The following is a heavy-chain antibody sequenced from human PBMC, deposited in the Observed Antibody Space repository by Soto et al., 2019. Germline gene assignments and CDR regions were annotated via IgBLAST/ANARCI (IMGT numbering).Heavy chain of an antibody. CDR1: GFTFRPYA. Sequence: GGSLRLSCAASGFTFRPYAMTWVRQAPGQGLEWVSSISFSGGTTYYADSVKGRFTISRDNSKDTLYLQMTSLRAEDTATYFCAKEWSGDAFDIWGQGTVVTVSS. V-gene: IGHV3-23*01. J-gene: IGHJ3*02. CDR3: AKEWSGDAFDI. CDR2: ISFSGGTT. D-gene: IGHD2-8*01.